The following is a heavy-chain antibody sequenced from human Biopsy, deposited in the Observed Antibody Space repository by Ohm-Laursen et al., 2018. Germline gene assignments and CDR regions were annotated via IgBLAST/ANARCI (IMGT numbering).Heavy chain of an antibody. V-gene: IGHV3-21*01. CDR1: GFSVSSYD. CDR2: ISETSSHI. J-gene: IGHJ6*02. CDR3: ARDSSRRAREGGMDV. Sequence: GSLRLSCAASGFSVSSYDMNWVRNAPGQGLEWISYISETSSHIYDADSERGRFTVARDIAKNSLYLQLNSLRVEDTAVYYCARDSSRRAREGGMDVWGQGTTVTVS. D-gene: IGHD6-6*01.